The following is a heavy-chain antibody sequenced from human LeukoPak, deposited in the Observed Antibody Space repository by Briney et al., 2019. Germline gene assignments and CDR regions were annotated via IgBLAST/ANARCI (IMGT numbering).Heavy chain of an antibody. J-gene: IGHJ5*02. CDR1: GGSFSGYY. V-gene: IGHV4-34*01. D-gene: IGHD3-3*01. Sequence: SSETLSLTCAVYGGSFSGYYWSWIRQPPGKGLEWIGEINHSGSTNYNPSPKSRVTISVDTSKNQFSLKLSSVTAADTAVYYCASTIFGVVRNNWFDPWGQGTLVTVSS. CDR2: INHSGST. CDR3: ASTIFGVVRNNWFDP.